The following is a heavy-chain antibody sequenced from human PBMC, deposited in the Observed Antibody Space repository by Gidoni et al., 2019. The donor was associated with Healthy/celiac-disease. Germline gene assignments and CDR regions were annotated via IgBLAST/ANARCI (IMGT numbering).Heavy chain of an antibody. D-gene: IGHD6-19*01. J-gene: IGHJ4*02. CDR3: AKHPLGIAVAEYFDY. CDR2: IIGSGGST. V-gene: IGHV3-23*01. Sequence: EVQLLASGGGLVQPGGSLRLSCAASGLTFSSDAMCLVRLAPGKGLEWGAAIIGSGGSTYYADSVKGRFTISRDNSKNTLYLQMNILRAEDTAVYYCAKHPLGIAVAEYFDYWGQGTLVTVSP. CDR1: GLTFSSDA.